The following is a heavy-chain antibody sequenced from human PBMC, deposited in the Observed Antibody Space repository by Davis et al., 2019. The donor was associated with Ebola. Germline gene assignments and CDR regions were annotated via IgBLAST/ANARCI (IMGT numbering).Heavy chain of an antibody. CDR3: AILTEGY. V-gene: IGHV3-74*01. D-gene: IGHD2-15*01. J-gene: IGHJ4*02. Sequence: HTGGSLRLSCAASEFTFSSYWMHWVRQAPGKGLVWVSRINSDGRTTAYADSVKGRFTISRDNAKNSVYLQMNSLRGEDTAVYYCAILTEGYWGQGTLVTVSS. CDR1: EFTFSSYW. CDR2: INSDGRTT.